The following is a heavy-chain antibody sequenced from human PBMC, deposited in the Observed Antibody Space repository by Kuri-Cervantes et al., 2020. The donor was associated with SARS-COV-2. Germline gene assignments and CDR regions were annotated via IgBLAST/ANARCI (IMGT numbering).Heavy chain of an antibody. Sequence: GGSLRLSCAASGFTFSSYWMSWVRQAPGKGLEWVANIKQDGSEKYYVDSVKGRFTISRDNAKNSLYLQMNSLRAEDTAVYYRAKDPRARGPEDYWCQGTLVTVSS. CDR2: IKQDGSEK. V-gene: IGHV3-7*03. J-gene: IGHJ4*02. D-gene: IGHD3-10*01. CDR1: GFTFSSYW. CDR3: AKDPRARGPEDY.